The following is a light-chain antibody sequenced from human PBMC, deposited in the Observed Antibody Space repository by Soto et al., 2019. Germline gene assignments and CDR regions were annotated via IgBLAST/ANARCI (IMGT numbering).Light chain of an antibody. CDR3: QSYDVRLSGSV. V-gene: IGLV1-40*01. Sequence: QSVLTQPPSVSGAPGQRVTLSCTGSSSNIGAGYDVHWYQQLPGTAPRLLIYGNSNRASGVPDRFSGSKSGTSASLAISGLQAEDEADYYCQSYDVRLSGSVFGGGTKVTGL. CDR2: GNS. J-gene: IGLJ2*01. CDR1: SSNIGAGYD.